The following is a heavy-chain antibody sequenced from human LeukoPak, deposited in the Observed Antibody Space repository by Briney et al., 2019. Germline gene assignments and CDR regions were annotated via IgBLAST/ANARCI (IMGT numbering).Heavy chain of an antibody. D-gene: IGHD3-22*01. V-gene: IGHV4-59*12. CDR1: GGSISSYY. J-gene: IGHJ4*02. CDR3: ARGSTYDSSGYYYDKVDH. Sequence: PSETLSLTCTVSGGSISSYYWSWIRQPPGKGLEWIGYIYYSGSTNYNPSLKSRVTISVDTSKNQFSLKLSSVTAADTAVYYCARGSTYDSSGYYYDKVDHWGQGTLVTVSS. CDR2: IYYSGST.